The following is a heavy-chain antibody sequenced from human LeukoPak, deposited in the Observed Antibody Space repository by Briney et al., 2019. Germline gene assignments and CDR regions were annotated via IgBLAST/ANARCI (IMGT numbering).Heavy chain of an antibody. Sequence: SETLSLTCTVPGGSISSYYWSRIRQPPAKGLEWIGYIYYSGCTNYNPSLKSRVTISVDTSKNQFSLKLSSVTAADTAVYYCARGPKYSSGLDYWGEGTLVTVSS. V-gene: IGHV4-59*01. D-gene: IGHD6-19*01. J-gene: IGHJ4*02. CDR2: IYYSGCT. CDR3: ARGPKYSSGLDY. CDR1: GGSISSYY.